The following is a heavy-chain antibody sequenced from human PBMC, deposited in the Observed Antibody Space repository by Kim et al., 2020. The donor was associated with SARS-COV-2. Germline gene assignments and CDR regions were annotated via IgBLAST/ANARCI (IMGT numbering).Heavy chain of an antibody. CDR3: AKDQGCSYCDVFDY. J-gene: IGHJ4*02. D-gene: IGHD5-18*01. V-gene: IGHV3-30*02. Sequence: ADSWKGRLTISRDNSKNTLYLQMNSLRAEDTAVYYCAKDQGCSYCDVFDYWGQGTLVTVSS.